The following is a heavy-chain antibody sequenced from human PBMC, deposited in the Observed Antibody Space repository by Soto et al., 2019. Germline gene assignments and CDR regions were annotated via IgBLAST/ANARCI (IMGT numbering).Heavy chain of an antibody. V-gene: IGHV3-73*01. CDR3: TMTTVTTWGY. CDR2: IRSKANSYAT. CDR1: GFTFSGSA. Sequence: EVQLVESGGGLVQPGGSLKLSCAASGFTFSGSAMHWVSQASGKGLEWVGRIRSKANSYATAYAASVKGRFTISRDDSKNTAYLQMISLKTEDTAVYYCTMTTVTTWGYWGQGTLVTVSS. J-gene: IGHJ4*02. D-gene: IGHD4-17*01.